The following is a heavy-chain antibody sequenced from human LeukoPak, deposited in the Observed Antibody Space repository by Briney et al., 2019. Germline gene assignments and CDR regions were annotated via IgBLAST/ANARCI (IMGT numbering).Heavy chain of an antibody. CDR1: AFSFSSYA. V-gene: IGHV3-23*01. Sequence: GGSLRLSCAASAFSFSSYAMSWVRQAPGKGLEWVSTISGSGSSTYYADSVKGRFTISRDNSKNTLYLQMSGLRAEDTAVYYCAKKVITYYYGMDVWGQGTTVTVSS. CDR2: ISGSGSST. CDR3: AKKVITYYYGMDV. D-gene: IGHD2-21*01. J-gene: IGHJ6*02.